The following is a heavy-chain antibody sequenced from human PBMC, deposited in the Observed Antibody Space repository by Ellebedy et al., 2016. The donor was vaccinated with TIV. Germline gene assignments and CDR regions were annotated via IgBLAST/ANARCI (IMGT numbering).Heavy chain of an antibody. J-gene: IGHJ6*03. CDR3: ASSAVPTGNRHYYYMDV. Sequence: SVKVSXXASGGTFSSYAISWVRQAPGQGLEWMGRIIPLLGIANYAQKFQGRVTIIADKSTSTAYMELSSLRFEDTAVYYCASSAVPTGNRHYYYMDVWGRGTSVTVSS. CDR1: GGTFSSYA. CDR2: IIPLLGIA. D-gene: IGHD2-2*01. V-gene: IGHV1-69*04.